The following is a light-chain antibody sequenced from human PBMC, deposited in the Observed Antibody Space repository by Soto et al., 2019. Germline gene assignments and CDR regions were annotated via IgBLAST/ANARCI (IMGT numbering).Light chain of an antibody. V-gene: IGKV3D-20*01. Sequence: EIVLTQSPATLSLSPGERATLSCGASQSVSNSYLAWYQQKPGLAPRVLIYDASSRATGIPDRFSGSGSGTDFTLTISRLEPEDFAVYCCQQYGSSPHVFGGGTKVEIK. J-gene: IGKJ4*01. CDR2: DAS. CDR3: QQYGSSPHV. CDR1: QSVSNSY.